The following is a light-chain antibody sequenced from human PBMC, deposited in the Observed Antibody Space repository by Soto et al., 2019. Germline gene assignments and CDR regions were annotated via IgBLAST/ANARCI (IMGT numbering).Light chain of an antibody. V-gene: IGKV3-20*01. CDR1: QSVSSSF. CDR2: GAS. Sequence: IVLTQSPGTLSLSPGERATLSCRASQSVSSSFLAWYQQKPGQAPRLLIYGASSRATGIPDRFSGSGSGTDFTLTISRLEPEEFAVYYCQQYDNSPLTFGGGTKVEIK. J-gene: IGKJ4*01. CDR3: QQYDNSPLT.